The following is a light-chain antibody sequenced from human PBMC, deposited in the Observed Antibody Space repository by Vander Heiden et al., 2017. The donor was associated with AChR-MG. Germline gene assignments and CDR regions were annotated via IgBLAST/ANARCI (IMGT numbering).Light chain of an antibody. J-gene: IGKJ1*01. CDR1: QSLGYW. V-gene: IGKV1-5*03. CDR3: QTYYVSSRT. CDR2: KTS. Sequence: DIQLTQSPSTLSASVGDRVPITCRASQSLGYWLAWYQQKPGKAPKLLIYKTSNLEDGVPSRFSGSGSGPDFTLTISGLQPEDSATYYCQTYYVSSRTFGQGTKVEIK.